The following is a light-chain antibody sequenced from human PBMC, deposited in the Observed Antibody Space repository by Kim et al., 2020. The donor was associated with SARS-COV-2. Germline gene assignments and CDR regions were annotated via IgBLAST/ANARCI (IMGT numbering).Light chain of an antibody. V-gene: IGLV2-11*03. J-gene: IGLJ2*01. Sequence: GQTIAISSTGTSSDVVGYKYVTWYQRHPGKAPKVIIYDVSKRPSGISDRFSGSKSGNTASLTISGLQTEDEGDYHCCSYAGSNSLVFGGGTQLTVL. CDR1: SSDVVGYKY. CDR3: CSYAGSNSLV. CDR2: DVS.